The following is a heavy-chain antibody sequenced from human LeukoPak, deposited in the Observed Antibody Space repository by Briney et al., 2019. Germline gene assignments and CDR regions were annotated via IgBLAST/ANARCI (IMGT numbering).Heavy chain of an antibody. CDR3: ARIAAAASFDY. CDR2: INHSGRT. Sequence: SETLSLTCAVYGGSFSGYYWSWIRQPPGKGREWIGEINHSGRTNYNPPLQSRVTVSVDTSQIQFSVKLSSVTAADTAVYYCARIAAAASFDYWGQGTLVTVSS. V-gene: IGHV4-34*01. J-gene: IGHJ4*02. CDR1: GGSFSGYY. D-gene: IGHD6-13*01.